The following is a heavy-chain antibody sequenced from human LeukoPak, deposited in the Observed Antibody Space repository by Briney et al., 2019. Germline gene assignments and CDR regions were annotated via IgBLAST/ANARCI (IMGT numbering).Heavy chain of an antibody. CDR3: ARDRGGSYSAIDY. CDR1: GFTFSSYA. V-gene: IGHV3-23*01. CDR2: ISGSGGST. Sequence: GGSLRLSCAASGFTFSSYAMSWVRQAPGKGLEWVSAISGSGGSTYYADSVKGRITISRDNAKNSLYLQMNSLRAEDTAVYYCARDRGGSYSAIDYWGQGTLVTVSS. J-gene: IGHJ4*02. D-gene: IGHD1-26*01.